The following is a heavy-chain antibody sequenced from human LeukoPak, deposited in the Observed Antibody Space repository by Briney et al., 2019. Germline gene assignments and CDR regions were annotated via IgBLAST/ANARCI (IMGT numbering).Heavy chain of an antibody. CDR2: ISSSSRYT. D-gene: IGHD2-2*01. Sequence: GGSLRLSCAASGFTFSDYYMSWLRQAPGKGVEWVSYISSSSRYTNYADSVKGRFTISRDSAKNSLYLQMNSLRTEDTAVYYYARNLVVPAAMNGYFYYYGMDVWGKGTTVTVSS. V-gene: IGHV3-11*06. J-gene: IGHJ6*04. CDR3: ARNLVVPAAMNGYFYYYGMDV. CDR1: GFTFSDYY.